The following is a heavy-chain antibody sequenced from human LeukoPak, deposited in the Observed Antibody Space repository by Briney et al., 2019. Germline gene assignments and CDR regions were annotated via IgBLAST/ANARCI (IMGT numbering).Heavy chain of an antibody. V-gene: IGHV3-7*01. D-gene: IGHD2-2*01. Sequence: GVSLRLSCAASGFTFSTHWMSWVRQAPGKGLEWVANIKQDGSDKFYVDSVKGRFTISRDNAKNSMYLQMSSLRAEDTAIYYCARVLPVASRDYWGQGTLVTVSS. CDR2: IKQDGSDK. CDR3: ARVLPVASRDY. CDR1: GFTFSTHW. J-gene: IGHJ4*02.